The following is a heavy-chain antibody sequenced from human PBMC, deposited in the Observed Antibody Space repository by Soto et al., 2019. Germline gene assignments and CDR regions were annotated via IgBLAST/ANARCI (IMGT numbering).Heavy chain of an antibody. J-gene: IGHJ3*02. V-gene: IGHV4-28*01. D-gene: IGHD3-22*01. CDR1: GYSISSSNW. CDR2: IYYSGST. Sequence: SETLSLTCAVSGYSISSSNWWGWIRQPPGKGLEWIGYIYYSGSTYYNPSLKSRVTMSVDTSKNQFSLKLSSVTAVDTAVYYCANNTVGFYDSSGAGAFDIWGQGTMVTVS. CDR3: ANNTVGFYDSSGAGAFDI.